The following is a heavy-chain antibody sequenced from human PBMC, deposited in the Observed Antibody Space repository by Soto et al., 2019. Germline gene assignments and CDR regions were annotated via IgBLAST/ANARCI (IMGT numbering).Heavy chain of an antibody. CDR3: AREFASGIPNYDT. D-gene: IGHD3-10*01. V-gene: IGHV3-23*01. J-gene: IGHJ5*02. CDR2: FTNYGAT. CDR1: GFTFSSYA. Sequence: GGSLRLSCAASGFTFSSYAMSWVRQAPGKGLEWVSTFTNYGATYYADSVKGRFTISRDNSKNTLYLQMNSLRAEDTAVYYCAREFASGIPNYDTWGLGTLVTVSA.